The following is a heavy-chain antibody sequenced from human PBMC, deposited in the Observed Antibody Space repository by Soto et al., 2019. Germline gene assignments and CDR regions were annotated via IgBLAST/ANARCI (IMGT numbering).Heavy chain of an antibody. J-gene: IGHJ4*02. CDR3: AKLEYGSGSSDYFDY. Sequence: GGSLRLSCAASGFTFSSYAMSWVRQAPGKGLEWVSAISGSGGSTYYADSVKGRFTISRDNSKNTLYLQMNSLRAEDTAVYYCAKLEYGSGSSDYFDYWGQGTLVTVSS. CDR2: ISGSGGST. CDR1: GFTFSSYA. D-gene: IGHD3-10*01. V-gene: IGHV3-23*01.